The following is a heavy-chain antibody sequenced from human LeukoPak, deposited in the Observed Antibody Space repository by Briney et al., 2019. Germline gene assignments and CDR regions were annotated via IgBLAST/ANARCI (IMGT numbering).Heavy chain of an antibody. V-gene: IGHV4-4*09. Sequence: SETLTLTCTVSGDCIRTNSWIWVRQPPEKGLEWIGYNYSRGTTKYNPSLKSRGTISIDSSKNQLSLKLTSVTAADTAVYYCARRTPGPQLGDYVAYYFDLWGLGALVTVSS. J-gene: IGHJ4*02. CDR2: NYSRGTT. CDR1: GDCIRTNS. D-gene: IGHD3-10*02. CDR3: ARRTPGPQLGDYVAYYFDL.